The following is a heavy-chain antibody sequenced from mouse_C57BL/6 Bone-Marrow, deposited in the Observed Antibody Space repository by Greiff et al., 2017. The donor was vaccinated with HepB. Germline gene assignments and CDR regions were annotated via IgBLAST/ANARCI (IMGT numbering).Heavy chain of an antibody. J-gene: IGHJ1*03. CDR3: TTGYGSSYWYFDV. Sequence: QLQQSGAELVRPGASVKLSCTASGFNIKDDYMHWVKQRPEQGLEWIGWIDPENGDTEYASKFQGKATITADTSSNTAYLQLSSLTSEDTAVYYCTTGYGSSYWYFDVWGTGTTVTVSS. V-gene: IGHV14-4*01. D-gene: IGHD1-1*01. CDR2: IDPENGDT. CDR1: GFNIKDDY.